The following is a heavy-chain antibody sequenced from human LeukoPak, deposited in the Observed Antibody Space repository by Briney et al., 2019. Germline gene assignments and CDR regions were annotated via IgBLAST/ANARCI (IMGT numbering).Heavy chain of an antibody. CDR3: ARGEGGGNWREGNYYYYYYMDV. J-gene: IGHJ6*03. V-gene: IGHV4-59*01. CDR1: GGSISGYY. CDR2: MSYSGST. D-gene: IGHD2-21*01. Sequence: SETLSLTCTVSGGSISGYYWGWIRQPPGKGLEWIGYMSYSGSTNYNPSLKSRVTISVDTSKNQFSLKMSSVTTADTAVYYCARGEGGGNWREGNYYYYYYMDVWGKGTTVTVSS.